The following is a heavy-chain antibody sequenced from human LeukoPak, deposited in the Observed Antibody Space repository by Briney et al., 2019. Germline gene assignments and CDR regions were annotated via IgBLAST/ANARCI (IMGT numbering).Heavy chain of an antibody. Sequence: GESLKISCKGSGYSFTSYWIGWVRQMPGKGLEWMGIIYPGDSDTRYSPSFQGQVTISADKSISTAYLQWSSLKASDTAMYYCARQPPMARGTGRLAFDPWGQGTLVTVSS. CDR3: ARQPPMARGTGRLAFDP. V-gene: IGHV5-51*01. J-gene: IGHJ5*02. D-gene: IGHD3-10*01. CDR2: IYPGDSDT. CDR1: GYSFTSYW.